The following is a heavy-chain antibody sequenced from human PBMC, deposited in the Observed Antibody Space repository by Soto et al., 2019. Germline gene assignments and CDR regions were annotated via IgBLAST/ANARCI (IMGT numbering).Heavy chain of an antibody. CDR2: IYTIGNT. Sequence: SETLSLTCTVSGGSIGSDSYYWGWIRQSPGKGLEWIGSIYTIGNTYYNPSLQSRVTMSVDTSKNQFSLKLTSVTAADTAVYYCARHVPVSCSGGNCSVAYWGQGTLVTVSS. D-gene: IGHD2-15*01. V-gene: IGHV4-39*01. CDR1: GGSIGSDSYY. CDR3: ARHVPVSCSGGNCSVAY. J-gene: IGHJ4*02.